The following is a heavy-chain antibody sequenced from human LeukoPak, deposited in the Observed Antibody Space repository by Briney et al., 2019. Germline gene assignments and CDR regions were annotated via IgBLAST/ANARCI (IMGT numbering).Heavy chain of an antibody. Sequence: SETLSLTCTVSGGSISSSSYYWGWIRQPPGKGLEWIGSIYYSGSTYYNPSLKSRVTISVDTSKNQFSLKLSSVTAADTAVYYCARSVDTASYFDYWGQGTLVTVPS. D-gene: IGHD5-18*01. CDR3: ARSVDTASYFDY. CDR2: IYYSGST. V-gene: IGHV4-39*01. CDR1: GGSISSSSYY. J-gene: IGHJ4*02.